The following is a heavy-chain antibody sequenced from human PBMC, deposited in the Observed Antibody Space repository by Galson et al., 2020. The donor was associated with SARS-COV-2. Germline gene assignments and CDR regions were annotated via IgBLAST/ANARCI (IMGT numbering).Heavy chain of an antibody. V-gene: IGHV3-7*01. Sequence: PGGSLRLSCAASGFTFSSSWMGWVRQGPGKGLEWVANIKPDGSEKNYVDSVKGRFTISRDNAMNSLYLQMNSLRAEDTALYYCVGGAFHPVGWGQGTLVTISS. D-gene: IGHD1-26*01. CDR3: VGGAFHPVG. CDR1: GFTFSSSW. CDR2: IKPDGSEK. J-gene: IGHJ4*02.